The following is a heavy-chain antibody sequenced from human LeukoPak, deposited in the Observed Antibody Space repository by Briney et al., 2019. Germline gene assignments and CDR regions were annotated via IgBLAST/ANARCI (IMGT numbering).Heavy chain of an antibody. CDR2: ICGSGTVI. CDR3: AREVKTASGSWWFDA. Sequence: GGCLRLSCAAFGFTFSSHEMNWVRQAPGKGLEWVAYICGSGTVIYYADSVKGRFTISRDNAKDSLYLQMDSLRAEDTAVYYCAREVKTASGSWWFDAWGQGTLVTVSS. J-gene: IGHJ5*02. D-gene: IGHD6-13*01. CDR1: GFTFSSHE. V-gene: IGHV3-48*03.